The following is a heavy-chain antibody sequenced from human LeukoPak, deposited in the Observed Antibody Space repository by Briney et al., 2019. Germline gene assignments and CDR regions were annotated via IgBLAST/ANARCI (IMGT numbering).Heavy chain of an antibody. J-gene: IGHJ4*02. D-gene: IGHD4-17*01. CDR3: ARDRYGDYGGYFDY. V-gene: IGHV3-30*04. CDR2: ITYDGSNK. CDR1: GFTFSSYA. Sequence: GGSLRLSCAASGFTFSSYAMHWVRQAPGKGLEWVVVITYDGSNKYYADSVKGRVTISRDNSKNTLYLQMNSLRAEDTAVYYCARDRYGDYGGYFDYWGQGTLVSVSS.